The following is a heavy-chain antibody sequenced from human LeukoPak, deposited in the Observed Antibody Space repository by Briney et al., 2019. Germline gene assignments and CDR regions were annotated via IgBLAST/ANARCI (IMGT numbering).Heavy chain of an antibody. CDR2: IKSKTDGGTT. CDR1: GFTFSNAW. Sequence: GGSLRLSCAASGFTFSNAWMSWVRQAPGKGLEWVGRIKSKTDGGTTDYAAPVKGRFTISRDDSKNTLYLQMNSLKTEDTAVYYCTTDNAPIDINIPGIAVRSAFDIWGQGTMVTVSS. V-gene: IGHV3-15*01. CDR3: TTDNAPIDINIPGIAVRSAFDI. J-gene: IGHJ3*02. D-gene: IGHD6-19*01.